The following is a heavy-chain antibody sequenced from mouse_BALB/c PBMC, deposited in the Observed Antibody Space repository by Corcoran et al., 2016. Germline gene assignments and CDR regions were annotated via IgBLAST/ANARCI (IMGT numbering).Heavy chain of an antibody. CDR1: GFSLSTSGMG. D-gene: IGHD2-1*01. J-gene: IGHJ3*01. Sequence: QVTLKESGPGILQPSQTLSLTCSFSGFSLSTSGMGVSWIRQPSGKGLEWLAHIYWDDDKRYNPSLKSRLTISKDTSRNQVFLKITSVDTADTATYYCARAYGNWFAYWGQGTLVTVSA. V-gene: IGHV8-12*01. CDR2: IYWDDDK. CDR3: ARAYGNWFAY.